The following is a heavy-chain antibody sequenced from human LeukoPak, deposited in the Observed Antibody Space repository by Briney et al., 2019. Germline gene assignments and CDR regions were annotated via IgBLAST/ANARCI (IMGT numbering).Heavy chain of an antibody. J-gene: IGHJ4*02. V-gene: IGHV4-59*12. CDR2: IYYSGST. Sequence: SETLSLTCTVSGGSISSYYWSWIRQPPGKGLEWIGYIYYSGSTNYNPSLKSRVTISVDTSKNQFSLKLSSVTAADTAVYYCARDYRIAAAGTSPQPFDYWGQGTLVTVSS. D-gene: IGHD6-13*01. CDR3: ARDYRIAAAGTSPQPFDY. CDR1: GGSISSYY.